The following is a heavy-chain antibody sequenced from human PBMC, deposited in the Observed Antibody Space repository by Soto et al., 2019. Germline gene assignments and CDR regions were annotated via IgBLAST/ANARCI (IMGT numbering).Heavy chain of an antibody. CDR2: IYYSGST. J-gene: IGHJ4*02. CDR1: GGSISSYY. CDR3: AREWYSSGWSPFDY. D-gene: IGHD6-19*01. V-gene: IGHV4-59*01. Sequence: SETLSLTCTVSGGSISSYYWSWIRQPPGKGLEWIGYIYYSGSTNYNPSLKSRVTISVDTSKNQFSLKLSSVTAADTAVYYCAREWYSSGWSPFDYWGQGTLVTVS.